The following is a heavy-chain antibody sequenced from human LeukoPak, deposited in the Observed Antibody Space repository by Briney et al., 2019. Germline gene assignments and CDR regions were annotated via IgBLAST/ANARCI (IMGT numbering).Heavy chain of an antibody. CDR1: GGTFSSYA. CDR2: IIPIFGTA. D-gene: IGHD2-15*01. V-gene: IGHV1-69*05. Sequence: SVKVSCKASGGTFSSYAISWVRQAPGQGLEWMGRIIPIFGTANYAQKFQGRVTITTGESTGTAYMELSSLRSEDTAAYYCARVFLDTAMVNHCSGGSCYLTGAFDIWGQGTMVTVSS. CDR3: ARVFLDTAMVNHCSGGSCYLTGAFDI. J-gene: IGHJ3*02.